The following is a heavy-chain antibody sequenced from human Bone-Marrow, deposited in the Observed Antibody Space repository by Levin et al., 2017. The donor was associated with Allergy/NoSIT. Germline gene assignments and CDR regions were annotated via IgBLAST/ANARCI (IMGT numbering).Heavy chain of an antibody. CDR1: GFSFNTYA. Sequence: PGGSLRLSCATSGFSFNTYAMSWVRQAPGKGLEWVSGMSSTGGRTYYADSVKGRFTISRDNSTNTLYLEMSSLKLADTAVYYCAKGTLDWVLPVGKFDHWGQGTLVTVSS. J-gene: IGHJ4*02. V-gene: IGHV3-23*01. CDR3: AKGTLDWVLPVGKFDH. CDR2: MSSTGGRT. D-gene: IGHD3-9*01.